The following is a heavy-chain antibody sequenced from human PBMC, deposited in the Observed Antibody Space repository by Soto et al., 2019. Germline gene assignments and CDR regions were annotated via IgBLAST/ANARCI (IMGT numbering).Heavy chain of an antibody. CDR1: GYTFTSYG. V-gene: IGHV1-18*01. J-gene: IGHJ6*02. D-gene: IGHD3-3*01. Sequence: ASVKVSCKASGYTFTSYGISWVRQAPGQGLEWMGWISAYNGNTNYAQKLQGRVTMTTDTSTSTAYMELRSLRSDDTAVYYCAGDRNVFGVVISNGMDVWGQGTTVTVSS. CDR3: AGDRNVFGVVISNGMDV. CDR2: ISAYNGNT.